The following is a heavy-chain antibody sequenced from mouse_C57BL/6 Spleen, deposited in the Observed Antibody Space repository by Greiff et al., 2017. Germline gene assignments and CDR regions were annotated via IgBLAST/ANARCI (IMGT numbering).Heavy chain of an antibody. D-gene: IGHD2-4*01. CDR1: GYAFSSYW. CDR2: IYPGDGDT. CDR3: ARSGDYYWYFDV. J-gene: IGHJ1*03. Sequence: QVQLQQPGAELVKPGASVKISCKASGYAFSSYWMNWVKQRPGKGLEWIGQIYPGDGDTNYNGKFKGKATLTADKSSSTAYMQLSSLTSEDSAVYFCARSGDYYWYFDVWGTGTTVTVSS. V-gene: IGHV1-80*01.